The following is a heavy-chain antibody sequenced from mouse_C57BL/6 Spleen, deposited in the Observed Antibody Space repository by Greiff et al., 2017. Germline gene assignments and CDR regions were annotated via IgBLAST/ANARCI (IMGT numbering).Heavy chain of an antibody. J-gene: IGHJ4*01. CDR1: GYTFTDYY. CDR3: ARSLTTVVAPYAMDY. V-gene: IGHV1-26*01. CDR2: INPTNGGT. Sequence: VQLKQSGPELVKPGASVKISCKASGYTFTDYYMTWVKQSHGKSLEWIGDINPTNGGTSYNQKFKGKATLTVDKSSSTAYMVLLSLTSEDSAVFYCARSLTTVVAPYAMDYWGQGTSVTVSS. D-gene: IGHD1-1*01.